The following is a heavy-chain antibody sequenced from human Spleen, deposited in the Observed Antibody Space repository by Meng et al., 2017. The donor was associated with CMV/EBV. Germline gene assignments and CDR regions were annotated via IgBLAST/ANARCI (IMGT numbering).Heavy chain of an antibody. CDR1: SITLTNRKR. CDR2: IPHRGTS. Sequence: LSPPVALSSITLTNRKRCASVRQPPGKGLELIGEIPHRGTSSYNPSLKGRVSMSIDKSKFQFSLKLTSVTAADTAVYHCLRASGGSVWGQGTLVTVSS. J-gene: IGHJ1*01. CDR3: LRASGGSV. V-gene: IGHV4-4*02. D-gene: IGHD3-10*01.